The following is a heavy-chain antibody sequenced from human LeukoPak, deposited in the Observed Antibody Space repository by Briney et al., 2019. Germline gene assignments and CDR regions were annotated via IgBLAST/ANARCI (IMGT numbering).Heavy chain of an antibody. CDR1: GGSISSGGYS. J-gene: IGHJ4*02. V-gene: IGHV4-31*03. CDR2: IYYSGST. Sequence: PSQTLSLTCTVSGGSISSGGYSWSWIRQHPGKGLEWIGYIYYSGSTNYNPSLKSRVTISVDTSKNQFSLKLSSVTAADTAVYYCARGGDSSGYYYPVFDYWGQGTLVTVSS. D-gene: IGHD3-22*01. CDR3: ARGGDSSGYYYPVFDY.